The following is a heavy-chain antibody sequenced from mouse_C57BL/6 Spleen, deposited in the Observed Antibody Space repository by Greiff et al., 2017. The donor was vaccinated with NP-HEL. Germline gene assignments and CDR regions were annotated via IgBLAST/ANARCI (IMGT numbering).Heavy chain of an antibody. CDR2: IWTGGGT. Sequence: VKLMESGPGLVAPSQSLSITCTVSGFSLTSYAISWVRQPPGKGLEWLGVIWTGGGTNYNSAPKSRLSISKDKSKSQVFLKMNSLHTDDTARYYCARNPVPDWDRDYYAMDYWGQGTSVTVSS. CDR3: ARNPVPDWDRDYYAMDY. J-gene: IGHJ4*01. D-gene: IGHD4-1*01. V-gene: IGHV2-9-1*01. CDR1: GFSLTSYA.